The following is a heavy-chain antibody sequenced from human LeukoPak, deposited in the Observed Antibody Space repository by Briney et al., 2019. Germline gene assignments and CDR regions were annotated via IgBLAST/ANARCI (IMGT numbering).Heavy chain of an antibody. V-gene: IGHV4-59*08. D-gene: IGHD3-22*01. CDR1: GASISSYY. Sequence: KASETLSLTCTVSGASISSYYWSWIRQPPGKGVEWIGYIHYSEGTKYNPSLKSRVTISVDTSKNQFSLKLSSVTAADTAVYYCARQYYYYSIDSWGQGTLVTVSS. CDR3: ARQYYYYSIDS. CDR2: IHYSEGT. J-gene: IGHJ4*02.